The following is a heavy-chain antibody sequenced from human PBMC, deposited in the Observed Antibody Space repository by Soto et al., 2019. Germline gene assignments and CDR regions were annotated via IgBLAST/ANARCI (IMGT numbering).Heavy chain of an antibody. Sequence: SETLSLTCTVSGFSISSYYWSWIRQPPGKGLEWIGYIYYSGSTNYNPSLKSRVTISVDTSKNQFSLKLSSVTAADTAVYYCARRYGDYVAPFDYWGQGTLVTVSS. CDR3: ARRYGDYVAPFDY. J-gene: IGHJ4*02. CDR1: GFSISSYY. D-gene: IGHD4-17*01. V-gene: IGHV4-59*01. CDR2: IYYSGST.